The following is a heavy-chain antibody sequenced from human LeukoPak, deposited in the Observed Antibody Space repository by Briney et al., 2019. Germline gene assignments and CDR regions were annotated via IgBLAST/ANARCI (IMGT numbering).Heavy chain of an antibody. D-gene: IGHD6-13*01. CDR2: ISSSGSTI. J-gene: IGHJ4*02. Sequence: GGSLRLSCAASGFTLSIYEINWVRQAPGKGLEWGSYISSSGSTIYYADSLKGRFPISRDNAKNSLYLQMNSLRAEDTAVYYCARDFYGSSWSGGFDYWGQGTLVTVSS. CDR3: ARDFYGSSWSGGFDY. V-gene: IGHV3-48*03. CDR1: GFTLSIYE.